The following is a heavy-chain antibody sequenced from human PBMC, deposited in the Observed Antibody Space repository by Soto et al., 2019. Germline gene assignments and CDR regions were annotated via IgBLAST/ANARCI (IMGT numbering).Heavy chain of an antibody. CDR1: GFVFGDYG. V-gene: IGHV3-49*03. D-gene: IGHD3-16*01. CDR2: IRGKAYRGTT. CDR3: TRALGWAASL. Sequence: GGSLRLSCTGSGFVFGDYGMSWFRQAPGKGLQWVGFIRGKAYRGTTEYAASVKGRFTISRDDSKSIAYLQMNSLKTEDTAVYYCTRALGWAASLWGQGTLVTVSS. J-gene: IGHJ4*02.